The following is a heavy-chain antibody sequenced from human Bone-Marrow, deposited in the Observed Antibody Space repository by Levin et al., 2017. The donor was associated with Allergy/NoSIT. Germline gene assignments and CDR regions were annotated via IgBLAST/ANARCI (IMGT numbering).Heavy chain of an antibody. CDR2: IKRKIEGETT. Sequence: PGESLKISCAASGFTFSNAWMNWVRQAPGKGLEWVGRIKRKIEGETTDYGAPVKGRFTISRDDSHDTLYLQMNSLKTDDTALYYCTTGSVEGYWGQGTLVSVSS. D-gene: IGHD5-24*01. V-gene: IGHV3-15*01. CDR3: TTGSVEGY. CDR1: GFTFSNAW. J-gene: IGHJ4*02.